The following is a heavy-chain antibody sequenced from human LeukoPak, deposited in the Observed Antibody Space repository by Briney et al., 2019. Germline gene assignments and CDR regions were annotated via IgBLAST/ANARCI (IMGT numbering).Heavy chain of an antibody. V-gene: IGHV1-69*13. CDR3: ARPTDGYNYGPLEY. D-gene: IGHD5-24*01. J-gene: IGHJ4*02. CDR2: TIPIFGTP. Sequence: SVKVSCKASGATFSRSAVAWVRQAPGQGLEWMGGTIPIFGTPNYPQKFQGRVTIAADESTNTAYMELTSLSSDDTAVYFCARPTDGYNYGPLEYWGRGTLVTVSS. CDR1: GATFSRSA.